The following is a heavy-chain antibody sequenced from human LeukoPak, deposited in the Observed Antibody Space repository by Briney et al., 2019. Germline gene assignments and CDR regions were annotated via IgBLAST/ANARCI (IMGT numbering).Heavy chain of an antibody. D-gene: IGHD2-21*01. J-gene: IGHJ3*02. CDR2: VFHTGSR. V-gene: IGHV4-4*01. Sequence: WIGEVFHTGSRNYSPSLKGRVTVSIDKNKSQFYLQLSSVTAADTGVYFCSRRNSLYDAFDIWGQGTLIVVSS. CDR3: SRRNSLYDAFDI.